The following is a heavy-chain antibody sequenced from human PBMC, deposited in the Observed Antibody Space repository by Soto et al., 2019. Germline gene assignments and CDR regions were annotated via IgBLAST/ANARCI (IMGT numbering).Heavy chain of an antibody. Sequence: EVQLVESGGALVQPGGSLRISCVVSGFNFRGYWMSWVRQAPGKGLEWVATMNEDGSEIYYVGSVKGRFAISRDNDENSLHLQMXXXXXXXTGVYFCARDVXXXXANWGQG. V-gene: IGHV3-7*01. CDR3: ARDVXXXXAN. J-gene: IGHJ4*02. CDR2: MNEDGSEI. CDR1: GFNFRGYW.